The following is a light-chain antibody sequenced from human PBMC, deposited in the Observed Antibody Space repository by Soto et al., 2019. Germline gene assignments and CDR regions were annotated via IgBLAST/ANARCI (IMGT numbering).Light chain of an antibody. CDR1: QSVSSSY. CDR2: GAS. J-gene: IGKJ1*01. V-gene: IGKV3-20*01. Sequence: EIVLRHSPGTLSLSPGEKATPSSRASQSVSSSYLAWFQQKPGQAPRLLIYGASSRATGIPDRFSGSGSGTDFTLTISRLEPEDFAVYYCQQYGSTPQTFGQGTKVEIK. CDR3: QQYGSTPQT.